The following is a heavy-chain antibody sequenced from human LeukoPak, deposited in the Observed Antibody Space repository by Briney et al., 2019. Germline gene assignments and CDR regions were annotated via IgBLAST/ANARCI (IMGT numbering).Heavy chain of an antibody. V-gene: IGHV3-30*18. CDR1: GFTFTSYW. CDR3: AKAYYDSSGYLSPPFDY. CDR2: ISYDGSNK. J-gene: IGHJ4*02. D-gene: IGHD3-22*01. Sequence: GGSLRLSCAASGFTFTSYWMTWVRQAPGKGLEWVAVISYDGSNKYYADSVKGRFTISRDNSKNTLYLQMNSLRAEDTAVYYCAKAYYDSSGYLSPPFDYWGQGTLVTVSS.